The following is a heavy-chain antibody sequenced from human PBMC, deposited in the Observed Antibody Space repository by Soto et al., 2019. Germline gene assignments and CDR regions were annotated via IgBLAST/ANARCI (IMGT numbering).Heavy chain of an antibody. D-gene: IGHD6-19*01. CDR3: ARGPAYIDGWRTFDL. Sequence: LSLTCTVSDDSFRGAEYYWSWIRQPLGKGPEWIGYTYYNGDTKYNPALRSRVTMSEDTSKNQFSLRLSSVTAADTAVYFCARGPAYIDGWRTFDLWGRGILVTVSS. J-gene: IGHJ4*02. CDR1: DDSFRGAEYY. CDR2: TYYNGDT. V-gene: IGHV4-61*08.